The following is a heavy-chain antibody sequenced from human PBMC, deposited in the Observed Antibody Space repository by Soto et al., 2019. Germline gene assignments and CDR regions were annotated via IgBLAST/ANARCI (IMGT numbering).Heavy chain of an antibody. Sequence: QVQLVESGGGVVQPGRSLRLSCAASGFTFSSYAMYWVRQAPGKGLEWVAVISYDGNNKYYADSVKGRFTISRDNSKNTVYRQMNSLRAEDTAVYYCARAGCDGGSCYTLVGLRYGMDVWGQGTTVTVSS. CDR3: ARAGCDGGSCYTLVGLRYGMDV. J-gene: IGHJ6*02. D-gene: IGHD2-15*01. V-gene: IGHV3-30-3*01. CDR2: ISYDGNNK. CDR1: GFTFSSYA.